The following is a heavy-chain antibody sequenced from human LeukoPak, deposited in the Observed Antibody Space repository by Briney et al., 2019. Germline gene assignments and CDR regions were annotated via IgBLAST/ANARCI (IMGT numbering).Heavy chain of an antibody. CDR2: ISYDGSNK. Sequence: GGSLRLSCAASGFTFSSYGMHWVRQAPGKGLEWVAVISYDGSNKYYADSVKGRFTISRDNSKDTLYLQMNSLRAEGTAVYYCAKSKSSLGMCDYWGQGTLVTVSS. CDR3: AKSKSSLGMCDY. J-gene: IGHJ4*02. CDR1: GFTFSSYG. V-gene: IGHV3-30*18. D-gene: IGHD6-13*01.